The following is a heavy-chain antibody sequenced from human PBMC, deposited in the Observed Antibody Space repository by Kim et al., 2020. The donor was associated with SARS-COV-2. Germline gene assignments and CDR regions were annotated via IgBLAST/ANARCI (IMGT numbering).Heavy chain of an antibody. CDR2: ISGSGGST. CDR1: GFTFSSYA. Sequence: GGSLRLSCAASGFTFSSYAMSWVRQAPGKGLEWVSAISGSGGSTYYADSVKGRFTISRDNSKNTLYLQVNSLRAEDTAVYYCAKDLRGSYYDILTGYSAATYYYYGIYVSGQRTPVSVSS. V-gene: IGHV3-23*01. J-gene: IGHJ6*02. CDR3: AKDLRGSYYDILTGYSAATYYYYGIYV. D-gene: IGHD3-9*01.